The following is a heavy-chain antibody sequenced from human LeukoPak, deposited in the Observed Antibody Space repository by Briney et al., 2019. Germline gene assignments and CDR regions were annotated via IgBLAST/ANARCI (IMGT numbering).Heavy chain of an antibody. D-gene: IGHD6-13*01. CDR3: AITAAAGIRGYYYYYMDV. V-gene: IGHV1-8*01. CDR1: GYTFISYD. Sequence: ASVKVSCKASGYTFISYDINWVRQATGQGLEWMGWMNPNSGNTGYAQKFQGRVTMTRNTSISTAYMELSSLRSEDTAVYYCAITAAAGIRGYYYYYMDVWGKGTTVTVSS. CDR2: MNPNSGNT. J-gene: IGHJ6*03.